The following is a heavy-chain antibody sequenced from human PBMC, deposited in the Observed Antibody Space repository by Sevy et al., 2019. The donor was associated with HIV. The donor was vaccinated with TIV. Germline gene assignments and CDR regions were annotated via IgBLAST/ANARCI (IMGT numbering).Heavy chain of an antibody. V-gene: IGHV3-7*03. CDR2: IKEDGSEK. J-gene: IGHJ4*02. Sequence: GGSLRLSCAASGFTFSTHWMSWVRQAPGKGLEWVANIKEDGSEKYYVDSVKGRFTISRDNAKNSLFLQMNSLRAEDTAVYYCEKDVYWAQGTLVTVSS. CDR1: GFTFSTHW. CDR3: EKDVY.